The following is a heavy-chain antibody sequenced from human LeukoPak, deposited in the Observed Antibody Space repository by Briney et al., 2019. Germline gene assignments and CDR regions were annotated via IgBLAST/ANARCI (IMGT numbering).Heavy chain of an antibody. CDR1: GYSISSGYY. D-gene: IGHD4-17*01. CDR2: IYHSGST. Sequence: PSETLSLTCTVSGYSISSGYYRGWIRQPPGKGLEWIGSIYHSGSTYYNPSLKSRVTMSVDTSKNHFSLKLSSVTAADTAMYYCATTITVTTDYWGQGALVTVSS. V-gene: IGHV4-38-2*02. CDR3: ATTITVTTDY. J-gene: IGHJ4*02.